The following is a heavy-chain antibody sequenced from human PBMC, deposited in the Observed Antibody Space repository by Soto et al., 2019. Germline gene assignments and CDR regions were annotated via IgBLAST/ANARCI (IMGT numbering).Heavy chain of an antibody. CDR2: IIPKYGTT. V-gene: IGHV1-69*01. Sequence: QVQLMQSGAEVTKPGSSVKVSCKASGGPFNTFGISWVRQAPGQGLEWMGGIIPKYGTTNYARRFQGRVTITADESTTTAYLELSSLSHDDTAIYYCARTRQRRPVFYVDYWGQGTPISVTS. D-gene: IGHD2-2*01. CDR1: GGPFNTFG. CDR3: ARTRQRRPVFYVDY. J-gene: IGHJ4*02.